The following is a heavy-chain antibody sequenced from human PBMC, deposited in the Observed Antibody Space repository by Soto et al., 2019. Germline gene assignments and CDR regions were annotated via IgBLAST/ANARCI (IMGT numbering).Heavy chain of an antibody. D-gene: IGHD3-3*01. Sequence: ASVKVSCKASGGTFSSYAISWVRQAPGQGLEWMGGIIPIFGTANYAQKSQGRVTITADESTSTAYMELSSLRSEDTAVYYCARDSSTIFGVVIPNWFDPWGQGTLVTVSS. V-gene: IGHV1-69*13. CDR2: IIPIFGTA. CDR3: ARDSSTIFGVVIPNWFDP. CDR1: GGTFSSYA. J-gene: IGHJ5*02.